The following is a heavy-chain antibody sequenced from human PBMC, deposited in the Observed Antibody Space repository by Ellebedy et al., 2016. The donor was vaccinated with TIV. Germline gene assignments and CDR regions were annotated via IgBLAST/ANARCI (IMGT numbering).Heavy chain of an antibody. J-gene: IGHJ5*02. CDR1: GFTFSSYA. V-gene: IGHV3-23*01. D-gene: IGHD3-3*01. CDR2: ISHTGSRT. CDR3: AKGVYDPFDP. Sequence: PGGSLRLSCAASGFTFSSYAMSWVRQAPGKGLEWVSTISHTGSRTYYADSVEGRFTISRDNSKNTLYLQMNSLRAEDTAVYYCAKGVYDPFDPWGQGTLVTVSS.